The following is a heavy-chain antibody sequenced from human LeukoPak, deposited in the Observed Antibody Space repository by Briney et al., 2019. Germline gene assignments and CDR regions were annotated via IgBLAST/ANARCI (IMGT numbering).Heavy chain of an antibody. J-gene: IGHJ4*02. Sequence: SVKVSCKASGGTFSSYTISWVRQAPGQGLEWMGRIIPILGIANYAQKFQGRVTMTTDTSTSTAYMELRSLRSDDTAVYYCARGPELAQAVMGYWGQGTLVTVSS. CDR2: IIPILGIA. D-gene: IGHD3-16*01. V-gene: IGHV1-69*02. CDR1: GGTFSSYT. CDR3: ARGPELAQAVMGY.